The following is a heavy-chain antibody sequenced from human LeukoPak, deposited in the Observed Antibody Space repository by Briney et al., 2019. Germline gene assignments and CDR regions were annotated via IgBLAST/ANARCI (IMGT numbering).Heavy chain of an antibody. Sequence: TGGSLRLSCAASGFTFSTYSMNWVRQAPGKGLEWVSSISSSSSYIYYADSVQGRFTISRDNSKNTLYLQMNSLRAEDTAVYYCAKPQASMVRGVIITYFDCWGQGTLVTVSS. D-gene: IGHD3-10*01. CDR2: ISSSSSYI. V-gene: IGHV3-21*04. CDR1: GFTFSTYS. CDR3: AKPQASMVRGVIITYFDC. J-gene: IGHJ4*02.